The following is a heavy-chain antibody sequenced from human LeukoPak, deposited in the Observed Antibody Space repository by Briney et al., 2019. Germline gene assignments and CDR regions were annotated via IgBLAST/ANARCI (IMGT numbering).Heavy chain of an antibody. CDR2: IYYSGST. V-gene: IGHV4-39*01. Sequence: SETLSLTCTVSGGSISSSSYYWGWIRQPPGKGLEWIGSIYYSGSTYYNPSLKSRVTISVDTSRNQFSLKLSSVTAADTAVYYCATRSSWTDYWGQGTLVTVSS. J-gene: IGHJ4*02. D-gene: IGHD6-13*01. CDR1: GGSISSSSYY. CDR3: ATRSSWTDY.